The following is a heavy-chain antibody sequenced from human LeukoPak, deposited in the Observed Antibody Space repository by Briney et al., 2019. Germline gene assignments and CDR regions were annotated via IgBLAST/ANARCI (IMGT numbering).Heavy chain of an antibody. J-gene: IGHJ5*02. CDR1: GFTFSSYG. CDR3: ASNMNGFDP. CDR2: IWYDGSNK. D-gene: IGHD2/OR15-2a*01. Sequence: GGSLRLSCAASGFTFSSYGMHWVRQAPGKGLEWVAVIWYDGSNKYYADSVKGRFTISRDNSKNTLYLQMNSLRAEDTAVYYCASNMNGFDPWGKGTLVTVSS. V-gene: IGHV3-33*01.